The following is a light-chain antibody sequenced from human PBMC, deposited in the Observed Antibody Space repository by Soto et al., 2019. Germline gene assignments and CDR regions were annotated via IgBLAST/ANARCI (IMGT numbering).Light chain of an antibody. CDR3: SSYAGSSNV. V-gene: IGLV2-14*01. Sequence: QSVLAQPASVSGSPGQSITIYCTGTSGDVGGYKFVSWYQQHPGKAPKLMIYEVSNRPSGVSSRFSGSKSGNTASLTVSGLQAEDEADYYCSSYAGSSNVFGTGTKVTVL. CDR1: SGDVGGYKF. CDR2: EVS. J-gene: IGLJ1*01.